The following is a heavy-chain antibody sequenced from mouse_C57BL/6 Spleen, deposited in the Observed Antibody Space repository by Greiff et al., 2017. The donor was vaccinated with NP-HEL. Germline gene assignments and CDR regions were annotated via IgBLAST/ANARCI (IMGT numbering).Heavy chain of an antibody. D-gene: IGHD1-1*01. CDR2: IYPGDGDT. J-gene: IGHJ2*01. CDR3: ARNYYGSRDFDY. V-gene: IGHV1-80*01. Sequence: QVQLQQSGAELVKPGASVKISCKASGYAFSSYWMNWVKQRPGKGLEWIGQIYPGDGDTNYNGKFKGKATLTADKSSSTAYMQLSSLTSEDSAVYFCARNYYGSRDFDYWGQGTTLTVSS. CDR1: GYAFSSYW.